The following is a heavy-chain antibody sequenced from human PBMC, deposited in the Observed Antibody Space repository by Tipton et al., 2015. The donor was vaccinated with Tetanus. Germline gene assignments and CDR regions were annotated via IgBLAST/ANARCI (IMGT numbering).Heavy chain of an antibody. CDR2: VWYDGTRK. CDR1: GFIFSTHG. Sequence: SLRLSCAASGFIFSTHGMHWVRQAPGKGLEWVALVWYDGTRKYYTESVEGRFTISRDTSKNTLYLQMDSLRVEDTATYFCARERFVGWLRPPAWRGQGTLVTVPS. V-gene: IGHV3-33*01. CDR3: ARERFVGWLRPPAW. J-gene: IGHJ1*01. D-gene: IGHD3-3*01.